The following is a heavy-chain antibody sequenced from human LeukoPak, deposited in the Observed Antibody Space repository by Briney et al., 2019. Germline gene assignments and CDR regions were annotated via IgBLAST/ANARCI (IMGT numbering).Heavy chain of an antibody. D-gene: IGHD3-9*01. V-gene: IGHV3-30-3*01. CDR2: ISYDGSNK. CDR1: GFTFSSYA. Sequence: PGGSLRLSCAASGFTFSSYAMHWVRQAPGKGLEWVAVISYDGSNKYYADSVKGRFTISRDNAKNTLYLQMNSLRAEDTAVYYCAGDRFKLRYFDLWGQGTLVTVSS. CDR3: AGDRFKLRYFDL. J-gene: IGHJ4*02.